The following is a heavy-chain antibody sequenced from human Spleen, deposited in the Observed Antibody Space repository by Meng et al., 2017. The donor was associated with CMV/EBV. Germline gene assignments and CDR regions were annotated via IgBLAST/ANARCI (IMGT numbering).Heavy chain of an antibody. CDR1: GGYY. Sequence: GGYYWSWIRQHPERGLEWIGFIYFSGVTYYNPSLKSRITISVDASKRQFFLKLNSVTAADTAVYYCARGELYCTNGVCVTGWFDPWGQGILVTVSS. CDR2: IYFSGVT. V-gene: IGHV4-31*02. CDR3: ARGELYCTNGVCVTGWFDP. D-gene: IGHD2-8*01. J-gene: IGHJ5*02.